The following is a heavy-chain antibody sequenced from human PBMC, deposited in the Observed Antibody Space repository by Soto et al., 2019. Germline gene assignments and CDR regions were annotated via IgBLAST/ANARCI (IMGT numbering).Heavy chain of an antibody. CDR3: ARVQWATVTTFNYFDY. CDR2: ISAYNGNT. CDR1: GYTFTSYG. V-gene: IGHV1-18*01. D-gene: IGHD4-17*01. Sequence: GASVKVSCKASGYTFTSYGISWVRQAPGQGLEWMGWISAYNGNTNYAQKLQGRVTMTTDTSTSTAYMELRSLRSDDTAVYYCARVQWATVTTFNYFDYWGQGTLVTVSS. J-gene: IGHJ4*02.